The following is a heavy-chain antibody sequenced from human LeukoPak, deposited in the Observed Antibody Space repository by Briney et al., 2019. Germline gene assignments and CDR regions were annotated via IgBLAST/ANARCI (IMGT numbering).Heavy chain of an antibody. V-gene: IGHV3-48*02. J-gene: IGHJ2*01. Sequence: GGSLRLSCAASGFTFSGYSFNWVRQAPGKGLEWISYISGSVTTIHYADSVKGRFTISRDKAKNSIYLQMNSLTDEDSAVYYCARDAGYSSGWSHWYLDLWGRGTLVTVS. CDR3: ARDAGYSSGWSHWYLDL. CDR2: ISGSVTTI. D-gene: IGHD6-19*01. CDR1: GFTFSGYS.